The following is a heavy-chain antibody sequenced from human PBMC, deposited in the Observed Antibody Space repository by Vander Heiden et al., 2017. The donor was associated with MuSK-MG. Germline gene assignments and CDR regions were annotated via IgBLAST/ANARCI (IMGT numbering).Heavy chain of an antibody. CDR1: GFTFSSYA. CDR3: AKDGSSGLIDAFDI. J-gene: IGHJ3*02. Sequence: EVQLLESGGGLVQPGGSLRLSCAASGFTFSSYAMSWVRQATGKGLEWVSAISGSGGSTYYEYSVKGRFTISRDNSKNTLYRQMKRMRAEETAVYYCAKDGSSGLIDAFDIWGQVTMVTVSS. CDR2: ISGSGGST. D-gene: IGHD6-19*01. V-gene: IGHV3-23*01.